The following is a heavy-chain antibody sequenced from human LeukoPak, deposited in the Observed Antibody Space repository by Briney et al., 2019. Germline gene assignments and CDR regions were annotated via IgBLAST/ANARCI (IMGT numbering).Heavy chain of an antibody. CDR2: ISTSGIT. CDR1: GGSISSYS. J-gene: IGHJ2*01. CDR3: AKGDWHFDL. Sequence: SETLSLTCTVSGGSISSYSWSWIRQPAGKGLDWIGRISTSGITDYNPSLKSRVTMSVDTSKNQFSLKQTSVTAADTAVYHCAKGDWHFDLWGRGTLVTVSS. V-gene: IGHV4-4*07.